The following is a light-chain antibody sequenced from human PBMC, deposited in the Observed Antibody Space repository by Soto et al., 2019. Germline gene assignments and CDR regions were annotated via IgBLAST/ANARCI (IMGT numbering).Light chain of an antibody. CDR3: QQFYTYPWT. CDR1: QSVTTW. Sequence: DIQMTQSPSTLSASVGDRVAITCRASQSVTTWLAWYQQKPGTAPRLLIHAASSLNTGVPSRFSGSGAGTEFTLTISSLQPADVATYYCQQFYTYPWTFGQGTKV. V-gene: IGKV1-5*01. CDR2: AAS. J-gene: IGKJ1*01.